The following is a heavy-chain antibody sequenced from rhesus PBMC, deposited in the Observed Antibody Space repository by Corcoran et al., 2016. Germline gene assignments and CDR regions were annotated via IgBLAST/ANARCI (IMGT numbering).Heavy chain of an antibody. J-gene: IGHJ3*01. CDR1: GGSISSRY. V-gene: IGHV4-169*01. CDR2: IYGSGSST. CDR3: ARGEYYYEDAFDF. D-gene: IGHD3-28*01. Sequence: QLQLQESGPGLVKPSETLSVTCAVSGGSISSRYWSWIRQAPGTGLEWIGYIYGSGSSTNYNPSLKSRVTLSVDTSKNQLSLKLSSVTTADTAVYYCARGEYYYEDAFDFWGQGLRVTVSS.